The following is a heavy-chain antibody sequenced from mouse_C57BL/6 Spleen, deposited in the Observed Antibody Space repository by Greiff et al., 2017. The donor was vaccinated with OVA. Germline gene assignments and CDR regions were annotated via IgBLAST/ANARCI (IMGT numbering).Heavy chain of an antibody. CDR1: GYTFTSYT. V-gene: IGHV1-4*01. Sequence: VQLQQSGAELARPGASVKMSCKASGYTFTSYTMHWVKQRHGKGLEWIGYINPSSGNTKYNQKFKDKATLTADKSSSTAYMQQSSLTSEDSAVYYCARSDCGSSPGYFDYWGQGTPLTVSA. CDR2: INPSSGNT. J-gene: IGHJ2*01. CDR3: ARSDCGSSPGYFDY. D-gene: IGHD1-1*01.